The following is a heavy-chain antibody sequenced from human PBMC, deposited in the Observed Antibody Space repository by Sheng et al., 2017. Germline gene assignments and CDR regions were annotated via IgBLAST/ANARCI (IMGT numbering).Heavy chain of an antibody. CDR1: GITFSGYL. J-gene: IGHJ4*02. CDR3: ARDRWNDY. V-gene: IGHV3-7*01. CDR2: IEPDGSEK. Sequence: EVQLVESGGGLVQPGGSLRLSCAASGITFSGYLLNWVRQSPGKGLEWVANIEPDGSEKYYVDSVKGRFTISRDNARNSLYLQMNNLRVEDTAVYYCARDRWNDYWGQGRWSP. D-gene: IGHD1-1*01.